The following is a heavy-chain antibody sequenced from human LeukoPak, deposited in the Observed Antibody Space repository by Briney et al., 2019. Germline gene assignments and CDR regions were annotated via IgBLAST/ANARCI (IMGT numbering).Heavy chain of an antibody. Sequence: PGGSLRLSCAASGFTFSSYTMNWVRQAPGKGLELVSAISGSGVGTYYADSVKGRFTISRDNSWNTLYLQMSSLRVEDTAVYYCAKDQVISGSEASAIWGQGTMATVSS. J-gene: IGHJ3*02. CDR2: ISGSGVGT. V-gene: IGHV3-23*01. D-gene: IGHD2-21*01. CDR1: GFTFSSYT. CDR3: AKDQVISGSEASAI.